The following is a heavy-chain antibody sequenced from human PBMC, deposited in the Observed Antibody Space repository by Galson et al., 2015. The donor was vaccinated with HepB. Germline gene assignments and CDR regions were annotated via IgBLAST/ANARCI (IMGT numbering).Heavy chain of an antibody. V-gene: IGHV3-23*01. J-gene: IGHJ4*02. Sequence: SLRLSCAASGFTFSSYAMSWVRQAPGKGLEWVSAISGSGGSTYYADSVKGRFTISRDNSKNTLYLQMNSLRAEDTAVYYCAKDNVLYYDSSPIDYWGQGTLVTVSS. D-gene: IGHD3-22*01. CDR1: GFTFSSYA. CDR3: AKDNVLYYDSSPIDY. CDR2: ISGSGGST.